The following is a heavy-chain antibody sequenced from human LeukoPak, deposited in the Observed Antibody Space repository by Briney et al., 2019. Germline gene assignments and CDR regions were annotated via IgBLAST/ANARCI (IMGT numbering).Heavy chain of an antibody. CDR1: GDSISNYF. CDR2: IYAGGST. D-gene: IGHD6-19*01. J-gene: IGHJ4*02. V-gene: IGHV4-4*07. CDR3: AGQTSVAGLGY. Sequence: SESLSLTCTVSGDSISNYFWSWIRQPAGKGLEWIGRIYAGGSTSYNPSLKSRVTMSVDTSKNHFSLNLSSVTAADTAVYYCAGQTSVAGLGYWGQGTLVTVSS.